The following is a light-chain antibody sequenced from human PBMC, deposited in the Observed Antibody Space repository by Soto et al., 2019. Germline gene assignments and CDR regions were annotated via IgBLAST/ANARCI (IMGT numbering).Light chain of an antibody. Sequence: EIVLTQSPGTLSLSPGERATLSCRATQSVSSNYLAWYQQKSGQAPRLLIYGASSRATGIPDRFSGSGSGTDFTLTISRLEPEDFAVYYCQQYGSSPLTFGGGTKVDIK. J-gene: IGKJ4*01. V-gene: IGKV3-20*01. CDR2: GAS. CDR3: QQYGSSPLT. CDR1: QSVSSNY.